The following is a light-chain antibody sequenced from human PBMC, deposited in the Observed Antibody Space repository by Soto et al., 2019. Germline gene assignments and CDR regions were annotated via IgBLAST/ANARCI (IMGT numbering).Light chain of an antibody. CDR3: QRYNSYPIT. J-gene: IGKJ5*01. Sequence: DIQMTQSPSSLAASVGERVTSTCRASQDIREELGWFHQKPGKAPKRLIYAASRLQSGVPARVSGSGSGPDFTLTISSLQPEDFATYYCQRYNSYPITFGQGTRLESK. CDR1: QDIREE. V-gene: IGKV1-17*01. CDR2: AAS.